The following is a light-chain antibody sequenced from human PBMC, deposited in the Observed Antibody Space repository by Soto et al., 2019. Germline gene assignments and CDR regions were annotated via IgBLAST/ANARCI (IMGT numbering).Light chain of an antibody. V-gene: IGKV3-15*01. CDR3: QQYKNWPPEFT. J-gene: IGKJ3*01. Sequence: EIVMTQSPATLSVSPGERATLSCRASQSVSSNLAWYQQKPGQSPRLLIYGASTRATGIPARFSGSGSGTEFTLTISSLQSEDSAFYYCQQYKNWPPEFTFGPGTKVDIK. CDR2: GAS. CDR1: QSVSSN.